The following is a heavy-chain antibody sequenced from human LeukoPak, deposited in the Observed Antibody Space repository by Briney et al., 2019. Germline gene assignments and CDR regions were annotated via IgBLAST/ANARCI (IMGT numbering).Heavy chain of an antibody. CDR3: AKRLSDVNFWSGYYAFDY. CDR2: ISGSGGST. D-gene: IGHD3-3*01. J-gene: IGHJ4*02. CDR1: GFTFSSYA. V-gene: IGHV3-23*01. Sequence: GGSLRLSCAASGFTFSSYAMSWVRQAPGKGLEWVSAISGSGGSTYYADSVKGRFTISRDNSKNTLYLQMNSLRAEDTAVYYCAKRLSDVNFWSGYYAFDYWGQGTLVTVSS.